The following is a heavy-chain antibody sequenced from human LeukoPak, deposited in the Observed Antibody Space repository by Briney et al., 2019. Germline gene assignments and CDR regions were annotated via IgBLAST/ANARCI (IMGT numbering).Heavy chain of an antibody. V-gene: IGHV1-18*01. CDR1: GYTFTGYG. CDR2: IAVYNGDT. CDR3: AREIYGDSYFDY. D-gene: IGHD4-17*01. Sequence: ASVKVSCKASGYTFTGYGVNWVRQAPGQGLEWMWWIAVYNGDTNYAQKFQGRVTMTTDRSTRTAYMELRSLRSDDTGVYYCAREIYGDSYFDYWGQGTLVTVAS. J-gene: IGHJ4*02.